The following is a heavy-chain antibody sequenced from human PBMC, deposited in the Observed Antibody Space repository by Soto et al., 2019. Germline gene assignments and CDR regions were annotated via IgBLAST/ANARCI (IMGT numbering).Heavy chain of an antibody. V-gene: IGHV6-1*01. J-gene: IGHJ5*01. Sequence: PSQTLSLTCAISGDSVSSNSAAWNCIRQSPSRGLEWLGRTYYRSKWYNDYAVSVKSRITINPDTSKNQFSLQLNSVTPEDTAVYYCARSPKVDYGDFLGWFDPWGQGTLVTVSS. CDR3: ARSPKVDYGDFLGWFDP. CDR1: GDSVSSNSAA. CDR2: TYYRSKWYN. D-gene: IGHD4-17*01.